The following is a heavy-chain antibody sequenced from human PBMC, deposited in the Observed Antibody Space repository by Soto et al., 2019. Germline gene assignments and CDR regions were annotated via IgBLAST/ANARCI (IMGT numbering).Heavy chain of an antibody. CDR3: ARDLGTYYDILTGYLSPWFDP. V-gene: IGHV3-11*01. D-gene: IGHD3-9*01. CDR1: GFTFSDYY. Sequence: PGGSLRLSCAASGFTFSDYYMSWIRQAPGKGLERVSYISSGGSTIYYADFVKGRFTISRDNAKNSLYLQMNSLRAEDTAVYYCARDLGTYYDILTGYLSPWFDPWGQGTLVTVSS. J-gene: IGHJ5*02. CDR2: ISSGGSTI.